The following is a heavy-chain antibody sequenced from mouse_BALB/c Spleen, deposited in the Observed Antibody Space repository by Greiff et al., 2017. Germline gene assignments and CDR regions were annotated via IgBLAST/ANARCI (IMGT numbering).Heavy chain of an antibody. V-gene: IGHV5-6-3*01. CDR3: SRARCLYWCYDV. D-gene: IGHD6-1*01. CDR2: INSNGGST. CDR1: GFTFSSYG. J-gene: IGHJ1*01. Sequence: EVQLLQSGGGLVQPGGSLKLSCAASGFTFSSYGMSWVRQTPDKRLELVATINSNGGSTYYPDSVKGRFTLSRDNAKNTLYLQMSSLKTEDTAMYYCSRARCLYWCYDVWGRGTTLTVSS.